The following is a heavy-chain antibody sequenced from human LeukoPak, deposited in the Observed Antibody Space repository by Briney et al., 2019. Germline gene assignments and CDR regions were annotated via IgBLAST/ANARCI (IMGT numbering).Heavy chain of an antibody. J-gene: IGHJ4*02. V-gene: IGHV3-23*01. D-gene: IGHD4-17*01. CDR2: ISGSGGST. CDR3: AKDDYGDSDY. Sequence: PGGCLRLSCAASVFSFSSDSMNWVRQAPWKGLEWVSAISGSGGSTYYADSVKGRFTISRDNSKNTLYLQMNSLRAEDTAVYYCAKDDYGDSDYWGQGTLVTVSS. CDR1: VFSFSSDS.